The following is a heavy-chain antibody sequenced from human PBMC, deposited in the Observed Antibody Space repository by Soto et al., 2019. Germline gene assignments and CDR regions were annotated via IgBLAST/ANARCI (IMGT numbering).Heavy chain of an antibody. CDR3: ARGIATGQLDP. CDR1: GYTFTRYT. D-gene: IGHD2-15*01. Sequence: ASVKVSCNASGYTFTRYTMNWVRQAPGQRLEWMGWINPDNGNTKSSQKFQDRVIITRDTSASTAYMDLSSLRPEDTAVYYCARGIATGQLDPWGQGTLVTVSS. V-gene: IGHV1-3*01. J-gene: IGHJ5*02. CDR2: INPDNGNT.